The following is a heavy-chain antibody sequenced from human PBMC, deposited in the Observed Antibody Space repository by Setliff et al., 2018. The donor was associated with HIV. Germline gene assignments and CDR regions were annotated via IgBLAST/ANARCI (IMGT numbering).Heavy chain of an antibody. CDR1: GFTFSNFW. J-gene: IGHJ3*02. V-gene: IGHV3-7*01. CDR3: ARETGSGAFDI. CDR2: IKQDGSEK. D-gene: IGHD3-10*01. Sequence: GGSLRLSCAASGFTFSNFWMSWVRQAPGKGLEWVANIKQDGSEKYYVGSVKGRFTISRDNANNSLYLQMNSLRAEDTALYYCARETGSGAFDIWGQGTMVTVSS.